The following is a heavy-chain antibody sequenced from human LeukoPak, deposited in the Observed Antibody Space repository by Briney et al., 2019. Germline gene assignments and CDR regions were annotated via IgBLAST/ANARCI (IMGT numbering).Heavy chain of an antibody. D-gene: IGHD6-13*01. Sequence: GGSLRLSCAASGFTFSSYGMHWVRQAPGKGREGVAVIWYDGSNKYYADSVKGRFTISRDNSKNTLYLQMNSLRAEDTAVYYCAKDGLTDSSSSNWFDPWGQGTLVTVSS. V-gene: IGHV3-33*06. CDR2: IWYDGSNK. J-gene: IGHJ5*02. CDR3: AKDGLTDSSSSNWFDP. CDR1: GFTFSSYG.